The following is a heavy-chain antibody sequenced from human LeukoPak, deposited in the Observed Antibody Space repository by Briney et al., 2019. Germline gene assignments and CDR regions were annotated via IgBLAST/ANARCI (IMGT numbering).Heavy chain of an antibody. CDR1: GGSISSSNYY. CDR2: IYYTGRT. J-gene: IGHJ4*02. Sequence: SETLSLTCSVSGGSISSSNYYWSWIRQPPGKGLEWIGTIYYTGRTYYNPSLMSRVSMSVDTSKNQFSLELNSVTAADTALYYCARLVIVVLTTSPWAFDSWGQGTQVTVSS. V-gene: IGHV4-39*01. CDR3: ARLVIVVLTTSPWAFDS. D-gene: IGHD2-21*02.